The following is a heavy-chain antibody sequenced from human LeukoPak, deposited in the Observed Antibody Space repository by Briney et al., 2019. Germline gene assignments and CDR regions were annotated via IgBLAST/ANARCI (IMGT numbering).Heavy chain of an antibody. CDR3: AKKSRRRDDYASGGFDY. Sequence: GGSLRLSCAASGFTFSSYAMSWVRQAPGKGLEWVSAISGSGGSTYYADSVKGRFTISRDNSKNTLYLQMNSLRAEDTAVYYCAKKSRRRDDYASGGFDYWGQGTLVTVSS. CDR2: ISGSGGST. J-gene: IGHJ4*02. D-gene: IGHD4-17*01. V-gene: IGHV3-23*01. CDR1: GFTFSSYA.